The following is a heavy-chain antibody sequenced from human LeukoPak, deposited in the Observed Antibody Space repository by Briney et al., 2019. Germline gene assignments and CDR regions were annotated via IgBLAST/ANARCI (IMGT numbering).Heavy chain of an antibody. CDR2: IYHSGST. V-gene: IGHV4-30-2*01. CDR1: GGSISSGGYY. Sequence: PSQTLSLTCTVSGGSISSGGYYWSWIRQPPGKGLEWIGYIYHSGSTYYNPSLKSRVTISVDRSKNQFSLKLSSVTAADTAVYYCARCSYYDFWSGYCVFDYWGQGTLVTVSS. J-gene: IGHJ4*02. D-gene: IGHD3-3*01. CDR3: ARCSYYDFWSGYCVFDY.